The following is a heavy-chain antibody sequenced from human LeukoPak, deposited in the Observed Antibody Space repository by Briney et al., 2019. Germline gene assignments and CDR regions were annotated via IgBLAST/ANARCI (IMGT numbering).Heavy chain of an antibody. CDR2: ILYDGSNK. CDR3: ARGGGYKYGYPIDY. Sequence: PGGSLRLSCVASGFSFSSYAMHWVRQAPGKGLKWVAVILYDGSNKYYADSVKGRFTISRDNSKNTMYLQMNSLRAEDTAVYFCARGGGYKYGYPIDYWGQGTLVTVSS. V-gene: IGHV3-30*04. J-gene: IGHJ4*02. D-gene: IGHD5-18*01. CDR1: GFSFSSYA.